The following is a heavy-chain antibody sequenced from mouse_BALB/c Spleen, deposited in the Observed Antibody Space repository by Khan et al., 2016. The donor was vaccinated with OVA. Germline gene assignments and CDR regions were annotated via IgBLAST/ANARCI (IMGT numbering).Heavy chain of an antibody. D-gene: IGHD1-1*01. CDR1: GYTFTSYW. CDR2: IGPGSGST. V-gene: IGHV1S41*01. CDR3: ARSNYYGSGLYAMDY. Sequence: DLVKPGAAVKLSCKASGYTFTSYWINWIKQRPGQGLEWIGRIGPGSGSTSYNEMFKGKATLTVDTSSSTAYIQLSSLSSEDSAVXFCARSNYYGSGLYAMDYWGQGTSVTVSS. J-gene: IGHJ4*01.